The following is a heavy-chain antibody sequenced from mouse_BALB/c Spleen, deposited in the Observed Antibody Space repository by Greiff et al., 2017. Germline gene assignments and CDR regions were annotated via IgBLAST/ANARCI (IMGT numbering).Heavy chain of an antibody. J-gene: IGHJ3*01. CDR2: INPSNGGT. CDR1: GYTFTSYY. CDR3: TRKGYRYEGAWFAY. Sequence: QVQLKQSGAELVKPGASVKLSCKASGYTFTSYYMYWVKQRPGQGLEWIGEINPSNGGTNFNEKFKSKATLTVDKSSSTAYMQLSSLTSEDSAVYYCTRKGYRYEGAWFAYWGQGTLVTVSA. V-gene: IGHV1S81*02. D-gene: IGHD2-14*01.